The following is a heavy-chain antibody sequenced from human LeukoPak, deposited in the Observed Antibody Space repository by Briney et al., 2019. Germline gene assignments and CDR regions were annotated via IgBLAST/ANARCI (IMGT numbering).Heavy chain of an antibody. J-gene: IGHJ4*02. CDR3: ARSARLMKGVVEVTALDD. V-gene: IGHV3-48*03. Sequence: GGSLRLSCEDSGFTFRSYEMNWVRQAPGKGLEWIAYLSSSGSAFSYADSVKGRFTIARDNAKNSVYLEMNSLRADDTAVYYCARSARLMKGVVEVTALDDWGQGTLVTVSS. D-gene: IGHD3-3*01. CDR2: LSSSGSAF. CDR1: GFTFRSYE.